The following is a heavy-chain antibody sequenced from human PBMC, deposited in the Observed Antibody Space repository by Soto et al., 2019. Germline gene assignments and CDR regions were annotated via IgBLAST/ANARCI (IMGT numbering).Heavy chain of an antibody. CDR1: EFTFRDFA. D-gene: IGHD3-16*01. J-gene: IGHJ4*02. V-gene: IGHV3-23*01. CDR3: AKGRFAYVSFYNQ. Sequence: GESLRFSCAASEFTFRDFAMSWVHQAAGKGVEWVSGSSSSGGITYDADSVKGRFTISRDNSKNTLYLQMNSLRAEDTAVYYCAKGRFAYVSFYNQWGQGTQVTVSS. CDR2: SSSSGGIT.